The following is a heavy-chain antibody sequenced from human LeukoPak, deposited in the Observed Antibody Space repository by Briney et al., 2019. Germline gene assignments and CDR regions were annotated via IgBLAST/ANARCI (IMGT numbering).Heavy chain of an antibody. J-gene: IGHJ4*02. CDR1: GFTFSSYG. Sequence: GGSLRLSCAASGFTFSSYGMHWVRQAPGKGLEWVAVISYDGSNKYYADSVKGRFTISRDNSKNTLYLQMNSLRAEDTAAYYCAKYYDNYRGTLYYFDYWGQGTLVTVSS. CDR2: ISYDGSNK. CDR3: AKYYDNYRGTLYYFDY. D-gene: IGHD3-9*01. V-gene: IGHV3-30*18.